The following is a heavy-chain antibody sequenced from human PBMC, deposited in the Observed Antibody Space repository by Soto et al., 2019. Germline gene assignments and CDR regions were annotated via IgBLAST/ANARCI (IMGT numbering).Heavy chain of an antibody. CDR3: VKIHFWSGYFYFDY. Sequence: PSVKVSCKVSGYTLTELSMHWVRQAPGKGLEWMGGFDPEDGETIYAQKFQGRVTMTEDTSTDTAYMELSSLRSEDTAVYYCVKIHFWSGYFYFDYWGQGTLVTVSS. CDR1: GYTLTELS. CDR2: FDPEDGET. J-gene: IGHJ4*02. V-gene: IGHV1-24*01. D-gene: IGHD3-3*01.